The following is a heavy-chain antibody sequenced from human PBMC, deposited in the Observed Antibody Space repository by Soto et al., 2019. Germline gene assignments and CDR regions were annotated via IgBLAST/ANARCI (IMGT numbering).Heavy chain of an antibody. Sequence: SAPLSLTRTVSGGSISSYCRSWIRQPSGKGLEWIGRIYTSGSTNYNPSLKSRVILAVDTSKTQFSHKLSSVTAAGTAVYYCARAIAAAGNKWFGPWGQGTLVTVS. CDR2: IYTSGST. J-gene: IGHJ5*02. CDR3: ARAIAAAGNKWFGP. V-gene: IGHV4-4*07. CDR1: GGSISSYC. D-gene: IGHD6-13*01.